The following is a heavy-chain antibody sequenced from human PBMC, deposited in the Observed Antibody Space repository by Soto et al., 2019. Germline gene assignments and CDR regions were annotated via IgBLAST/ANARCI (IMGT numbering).Heavy chain of an antibody. V-gene: IGHV3-53*02. CDR1: GFTVRDKY. J-gene: IGHJ4*02. Sequence: EVPLVETGGGLIQPGGSLRLSCAASGFTVRDKYMTWVRQAPGKGLERVSLLYSGGRTYFADSVKGRFTISSDNSKNTVYLQMSSLRAEDTAVYYCARVVDGVEIYFDYWCQGTLVNVS. D-gene: IGHD5-12*01. CDR2: LYSGGRT. CDR3: ARVVDGVEIYFDY.